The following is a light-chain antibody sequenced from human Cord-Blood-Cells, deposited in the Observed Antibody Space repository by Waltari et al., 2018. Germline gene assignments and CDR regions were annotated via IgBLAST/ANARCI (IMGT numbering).Light chain of an antibody. Sequence: SSELTQDPAVSVALGQTVRITCQGDSLRSYYASWYQQKPGQAPVLVIYGKNNRPSWITDRFSGSSSGNTASLTITEAQAEDGADYYCNTRDSSGNHWVFGGGTKLTVL. V-gene: IGLV3-19*01. CDR3: NTRDSSGNHWV. CDR2: GKN. CDR1: SLRSYY. J-gene: IGLJ3*02.